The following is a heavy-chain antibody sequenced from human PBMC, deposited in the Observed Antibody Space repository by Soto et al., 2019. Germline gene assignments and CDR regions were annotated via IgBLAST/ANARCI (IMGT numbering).Heavy chain of an antibody. CDR3: AKDLSPFSHMVPWSANWFDP. CDR2: ISGSGGST. J-gene: IGHJ5*02. V-gene: IGHV3-23*01. Sequence: GGSQSLSCTTSGFPFRSYSMSWVRQAPGKGLEWVSAISGSGGSTYYADSVKGRFTISRDNSKNTLYLQMNSLRAEDTAVYYCAKDLSPFSHMVPWSANWFDPWGQGTLVTVSS. CDR1: GFPFRSYS. D-gene: IGHD3-10*01.